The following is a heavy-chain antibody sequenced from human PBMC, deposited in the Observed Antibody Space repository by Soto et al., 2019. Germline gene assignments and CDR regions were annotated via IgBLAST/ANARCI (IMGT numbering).Heavy chain of an antibody. V-gene: IGHV2-5*01. CDR2: IFWNDDK. CDR3: AHSGIGYSSSSNYFDY. D-gene: IGHD6-6*01. Sequence: SGPTLVNPXQTLTLTCTFSRSSFSSSGAGVGWIRQPPGKALEWLALIFWNDDKRYSPSLKSRLTITKDTSKNQVVLTMTNMDPVDTATYHCAHSGIGYSSSSNYFDYWGQGTLVTSPQ. J-gene: IGHJ4*02. CDR1: RSSFSSSGAG.